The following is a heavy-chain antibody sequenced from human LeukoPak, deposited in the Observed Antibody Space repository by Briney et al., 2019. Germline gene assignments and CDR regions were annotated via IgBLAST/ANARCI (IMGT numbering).Heavy chain of an antibody. V-gene: IGHV3-30-3*01. D-gene: IGHD5-12*01. J-gene: IGHJ4*02. CDR3: ARSRGVSGYDFAY. Sequence: GGSLRLSCAASGFTFSGYTMHWVRQAPGKGLEWVALISYDGSNKYYVDSVKGRFTISRDNSKNTLYLQMNSLRVEDTAVYYCARSRGVSGYDFAYWGQGTLVTVSS. CDR1: GFTFSGYT. CDR2: ISYDGSNK.